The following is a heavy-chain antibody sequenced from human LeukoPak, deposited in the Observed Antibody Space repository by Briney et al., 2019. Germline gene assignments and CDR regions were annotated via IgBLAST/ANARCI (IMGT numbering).Heavy chain of an antibody. CDR2: INHSGST. D-gene: IGHD3-22*01. CDR3: ARGRSDGYQYYCYGMDV. V-gene: IGHV4-34*01. J-gene: IGHJ6*02. CDR1: GGSFSGYY. Sequence: SETLSLTCAVYGGSFSGYYWSWIRQPPGKGLEWIGEINHSGSTYYNPSLKSRVTISVDTSKNQFSLKLSSVTAADTAVYYCARGRSDGYQYYCYGMDVWGQGTTVTVSS.